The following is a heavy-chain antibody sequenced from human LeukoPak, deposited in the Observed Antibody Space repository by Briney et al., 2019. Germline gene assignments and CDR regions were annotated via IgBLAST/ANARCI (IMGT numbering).Heavy chain of an antibody. V-gene: IGHV3-23*01. CDR3: AKDLFVTYYDSSGYYGAFDI. D-gene: IGHD3-22*01. CDR1: GFTFSSYA. J-gene: IGHJ3*02. Sequence: GGSLRLSCAASGFTFSSYAMSWVRQAPGKGLEWVSAINGSGGSTYYADSVKGRFTISRDNSKNTLYLQMNSLRAEDTAVYYCAKDLFVTYYDSSGYYGAFDIWGQGTMVTASS. CDR2: INGSGGST.